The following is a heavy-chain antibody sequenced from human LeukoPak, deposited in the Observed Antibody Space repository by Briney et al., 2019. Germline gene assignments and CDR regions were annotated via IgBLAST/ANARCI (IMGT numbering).Heavy chain of an antibody. D-gene: IGHD4-23*01. CDR3: ARVSRGNSVGGDY. J-gene: IGHJ4*02. CDR2: IYYSGST. Sequence: SETLSLTCAVYGGSFSGYFWSWIRQPPGKGLEWIGYIYYSGSTNYNPSLKSRVTISLDTSKNQFSRKLSSVTAADTAMYYCARVSRGNSVGGDYWGQGTLVTVSS. CDR1: GGSFSGYF. V-gene: IGHV4-59*01.